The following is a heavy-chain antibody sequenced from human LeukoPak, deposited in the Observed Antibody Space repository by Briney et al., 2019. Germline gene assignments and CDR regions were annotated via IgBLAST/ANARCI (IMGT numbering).Heavy chain of an antibody. CDR1: GFIFSYYY. D-gene: IGHD6-13*01. CDR3: ARTLVAAPGSKGGP. V-gene: IGHV3-11*03. CDR2: ISGSSTYT. J-gene: IGHJ5*02. Sequence: GGSLRLSCAASGFIFSYYYMSWNRQAPGKGLEWLSYISGSSTYTDYADSVKGRFTISRDNAKDSLYLQMNSLRVEDTAVYYCARTLVAAPGSKGGPWGQGTLVTVSS.